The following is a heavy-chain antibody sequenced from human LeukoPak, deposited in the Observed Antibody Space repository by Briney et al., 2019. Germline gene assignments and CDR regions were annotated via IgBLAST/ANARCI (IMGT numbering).Heavy chain of an antibody. V-gene: IGHV3-72*01. Sequence: GGSLRLSCAASGFTFSDHYVDWVRQAPGKGLEWVGRTRNKANSYTTEYAASVKGRFTISRDDSKDSLYLQMNSLKTEDTAVYYCARGDYYYGMDVWGQGTTVTVSS. D-gene: IGHD3-16*01. J-gene: IGHJ6*02. CDR1: GFTFSDHY. CDR2: TRNKANSYTT. CDR3: ARGDYYYGMDV.